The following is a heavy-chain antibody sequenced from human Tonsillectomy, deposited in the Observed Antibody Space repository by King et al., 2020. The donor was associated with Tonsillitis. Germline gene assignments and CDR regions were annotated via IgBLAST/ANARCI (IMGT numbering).Heavy chain of an antibody. D-gene: IGHD2-8*02. Sequence: VQLVESGGCLVKPGGSLRLSCAASGVTFSDYYMSWIRQAPGKGLEWISLINHSGTNKNYVDSARGRFTTSRENAKNSMVLQMNSLSAEDTGVYYCGREYWGAFHIWGQGTMVTVSS. CDR2: INHSGTNK. V-gene: IGHV3-11*06. CDR3: GREYWGAFHI. J-gene: IGHJ3*02. CDR1: GVTFSDYY.